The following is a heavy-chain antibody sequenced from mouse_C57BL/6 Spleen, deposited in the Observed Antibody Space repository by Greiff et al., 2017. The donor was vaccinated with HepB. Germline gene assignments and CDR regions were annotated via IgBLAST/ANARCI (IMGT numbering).Heavy chain of an antibody. CDR1: GYAFTNYL. J-gene: IGHJ3*01. CDR3: ARHGGNSLAY. CDR2: INPGSGGT. Sequence: VQLQESGAELVRPGTSVKVSCKASGYAFTNYLIEWVKQRPGQGLEWIGVINPGSGGTNYNEKFKGKATLTADKSSSTAYMQLSSLTSEDSAVYFCARHGGNSLAYWGQGTLVTVSA. V-gene: IGHV1-54*01. D-gene: IGHD2-1*01.